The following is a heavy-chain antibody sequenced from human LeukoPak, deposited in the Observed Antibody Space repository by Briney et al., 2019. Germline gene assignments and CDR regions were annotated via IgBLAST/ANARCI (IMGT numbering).Heavy chain of an antibody. J-gene: IGHJ5*02. Sequence: SVKVSCKASGGTFTNYAVTWVRQAPGQGLEWMGGIIPMYGTASYAQKFQDRVTITTDESTRRVYMELTSLRSEDTAVYYCARDQRAVAGNRYLWGFDPWGQGSLVTVSS. D-gene: IGHD6-19*01. CDR3: ARDQRAVAGNRYLWGFDP. CDR2: IIPMYGTA. CDR1: GGTFTNYA. V-gene: IGHV1-69*05.